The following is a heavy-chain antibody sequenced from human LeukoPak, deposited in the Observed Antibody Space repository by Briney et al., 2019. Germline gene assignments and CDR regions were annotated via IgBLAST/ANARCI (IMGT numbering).Heavy chain of an antibody. D-gene: IGHD3-10*01. Sequence: ASVKVSCKASGYTSTSYAISWVRQAPGQGLEWVGWISAYSGNTNYAQNLQDRVTMTTDTSTSTAYMELRSLRSDDTAVYYCARDLEHGAGSYGDYWGQGTLVTVSS. V-gene: IGHV1-18*01. CDR3: ARDLEHGAGSYGDY. CDR1: GYTSTSYA. J-gene: IGHJ4*02. CDR2: ISAYSGNT.